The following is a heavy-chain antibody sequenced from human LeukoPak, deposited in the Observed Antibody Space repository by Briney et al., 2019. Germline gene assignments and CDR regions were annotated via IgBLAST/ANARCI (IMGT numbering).Heavy chain of an antibody. CDR2: IYYSGTT. V-gene: IGHV4-61*01. CDR1: GGSVSSGRYY. Sequence: SESLSLTCTVSGGSVSSGRYYWGWIRQPPGKGLEWTGYIYYSGTTNYNPSLKSRVTIAIDPYKNQFSLKLSSVTAADTAVYYCARDSRDVCGQPHAFDIWGQGTMVTVSS. CDR3: ARDSRDVCGQPHAFDI. J-gene: IGHJ3*02. D-gene: IGHD5-24*01.